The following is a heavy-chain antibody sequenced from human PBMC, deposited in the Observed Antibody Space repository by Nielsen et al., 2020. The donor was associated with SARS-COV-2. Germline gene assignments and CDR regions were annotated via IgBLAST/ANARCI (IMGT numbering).Heavy chain of an antibody. CDR2: INAGNGNT. D-gene: IGHD6-13*01. J-gene: IGHJ4*02. V-gene: IGHV1-3*01. CDR3: ARSRIAAAGLDY. CDR1: GYTFTSYA. Sequence: ASVKVSCKASGYTFTSYAMHWVRQAPGQRLEWMGWINAGNGNTKYSQKFQGRVTITWDTSASTAYMELSSLRSEDTAVYYCARSRIAAAGLDYWGQGTLVTVSS.